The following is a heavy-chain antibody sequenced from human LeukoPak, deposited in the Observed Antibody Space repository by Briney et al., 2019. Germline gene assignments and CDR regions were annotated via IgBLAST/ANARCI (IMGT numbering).Heavy chain of an antibody. CDR3: AKDSYYDFWNAYSPYFLDS. CDR2: VRYDGSSN. J-gene: IGHJ4*02. V-gene: IGHV3-30*02. Sequence: SGGSLRLSCAASGFTLSDYGMHWVRQAPGKGLEWVAYVRYDGSSNYYANSVKGRFTISRDNSENTLYLQMNRLRAEDTALYYCAKDSYYDFWNAYSPYFLDSWGQGTLVTVSS. D-gene: IGHD3-3*01. CDR1: GFTLSDYG.